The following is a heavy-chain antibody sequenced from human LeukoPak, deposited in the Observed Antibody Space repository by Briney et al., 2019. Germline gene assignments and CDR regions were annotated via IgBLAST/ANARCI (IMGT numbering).Heavy chain of an antibody. J-gene: IGHJ2*01. V-gene: IGHV3-23*01. CDR3: AKNLLGSESFSWYFDL. Sequence: PEGSLRLSCAASGFTFSSYAMSWVRQAPGKRLEWVSSLSGSGAGTNYADSVKGRFTISRDNSKNTLYLQMNSLRAEDTAVYYCAKNLLGSESFSWYFDLWGRGTLVTVSS. D-gene: IGHD1-26*01. CDR2: LSGSGAGT. CDR1: GFTFSSYA.